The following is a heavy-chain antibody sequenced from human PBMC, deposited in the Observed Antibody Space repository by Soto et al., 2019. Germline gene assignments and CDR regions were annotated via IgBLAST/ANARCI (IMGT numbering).Heavy chain of an antibody. CDR2: ISSNGGSA. CDR1: GFTFRNYA. CDR3: ARGYCSAVGCYVHYYYGFDV. J-gene: IGHJ6*02. D-gene: IGHD2-15*01. Sequence: VGSLRLSCAAAGFTFRNYAMNWVRQAPGKGLELVSSISSNGGSAYYADSVKGRFTISRDNSKNTLYLQMNSLRADDTAVYYCARGYCSAVGCYVHYYYGFDVWGQRTTVTVSS. V-gene: IGHV3-23*01.